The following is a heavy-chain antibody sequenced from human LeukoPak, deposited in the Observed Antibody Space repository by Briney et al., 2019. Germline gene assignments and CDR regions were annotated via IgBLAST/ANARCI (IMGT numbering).Heavy chain of an antibody. CDR2: IKEDGSER. CDR1: GFTYRDYW. CDR3: ARDLGYCTNGACHTRFDY. D-gene: IGHD2-8*01. V-gene: IGHV3-7*03. J-gene: IGHJ4*02. Sequence: GGSLRLSCAASGFTYRDYWMSWVRQTPGKGLEWVASIKEDGSERQYVDSVKGRFSISRDNTKGSLFLQLNSLRAEDTAVYYCARDLGYCTNGACHTRFDYWGQGTLVTVSS.